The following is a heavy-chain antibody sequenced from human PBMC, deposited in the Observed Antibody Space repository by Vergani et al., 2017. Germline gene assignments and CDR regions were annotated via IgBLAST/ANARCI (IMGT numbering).Heavy chain of an antibody. CDR1: GYTFTSYY. CDR2: INPSGGST. Sequence: QVQLVQSGAEVKKPGASVKVSCKASGYTFTSYYMHWVRQAPGQGLEWMGIINPSGGSTSYAQKFQGRVTMTRDTSTSTVYMELSSLRSEDTAVYYCARASWGEMATTYEHDYWGQGTLVTVSS. D-gene: IGHD5-24*01. CDR3: ARASWGEMATTYEHDY. J-gene: IGHJ4*02. V-gene: IGHV1-46*01.